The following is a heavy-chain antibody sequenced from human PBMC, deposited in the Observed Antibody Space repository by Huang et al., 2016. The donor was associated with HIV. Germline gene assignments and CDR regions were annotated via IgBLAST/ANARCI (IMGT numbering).Heavy chain of an antibody. CDR3: SSGSTSSPDYYYYYGMEV. CDR2: SKSKTDGGTT. J-gene: IGHJ6*02. V-gene: IGHV3-15*01. Sequence: EVQLVESGGGLVKPGGSLRLSCAASVFTFSNAWVSWVRQAPGKGLEWVGRSKSKTDGGTTDDAAPVKGRFTISRDDSKKTLYLKMNSLKSEDTAVYYCSSGSTSSPDYYYYYGMEVWGQGTTVTVSS. D-gene: IGHD2-2*01. CDR1: VFTFSNAW.